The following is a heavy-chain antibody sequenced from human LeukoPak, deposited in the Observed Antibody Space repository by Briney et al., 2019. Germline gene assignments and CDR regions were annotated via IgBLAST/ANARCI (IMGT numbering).Heavy chain of an antibody. D-gene: IGHD3-22*01. J-gene: IGHJ4*02. Sequence: ASVKVSCKASGYTFTNYYIHWVRQAPGQGLEWMGIIKPSGGSTFYTQKFQGRVTMTRDTSTSTVYMELSSLRSEDTAVYYCASESGGYSVPRIDFWGQGTLVTVSS. V-gene: IGHV1-46*03. CDR2: IKPSGGST. CDR3: ASESGGYSVPRIDF. CDR1: GYTFTNYY.